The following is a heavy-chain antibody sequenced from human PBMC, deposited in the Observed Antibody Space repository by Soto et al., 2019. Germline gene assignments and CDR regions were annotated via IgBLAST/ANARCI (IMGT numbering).Heavy chain of an antibody. D-gene: IGHD3-10*01. J-gene: IGHJ6*02. CDR2: IRIEANSYAT. CDR1: GCPFSCSA. CDR3: LEFGELFYGMGV. Sequence: PGGSRILSCAASGCPFSCSAMHWVRQASGKGLGWVGRIRIEANSYATAYAASVKGRFTNSRDESKNTAYLQMNSLKTEDTAVYYCLEFGELFYGMGVWGQGTTVT. V-gene: IGHV3-73*01.